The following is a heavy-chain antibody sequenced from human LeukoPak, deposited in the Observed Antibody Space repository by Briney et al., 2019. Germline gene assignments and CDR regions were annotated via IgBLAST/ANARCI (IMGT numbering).Heavy chain of an antibody. J-gene: IGHJ4*02. Sequence: PGGSLRLSCAASGFTFSSYAMHWVRQAPGKGLEWVAVISYDGSNKYYADSVKGRFTISRDNSKNTLYLQMNSLRAEDTAVYYCATRVSTSRSFDYWGQGTLVTVSS. CDR2: ISYDGSNK. CDR3: ATRVSTSRSFDY. V-gene: IGHV3-30-3*01. CDR1: GFTFSSYA.